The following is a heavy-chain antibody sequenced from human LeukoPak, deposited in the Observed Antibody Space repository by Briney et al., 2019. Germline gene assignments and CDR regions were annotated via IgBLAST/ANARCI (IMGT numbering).Heavy chain of an antibody. CDR1: GYTFTGYY. D-gene: IGHD1-14*01. J-gene: IGHJ6*02. CDR2: ISAYNGNT. CDR3: ARENHYYYGMDV. V-gene: IGHV1-18*04. Sequence: GASVKVSCKASGYTFTGYYMHWVRQAPGQGLEWMGWISAYNGNTNYAQKLQGRVTMTTDTSTSTAYMELRSLRSDDTAVYYCARENHYYYGMDVWGQGTTVTVSS.